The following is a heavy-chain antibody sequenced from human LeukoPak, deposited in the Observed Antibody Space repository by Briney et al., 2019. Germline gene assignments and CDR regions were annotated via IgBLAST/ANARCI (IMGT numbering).Heavy chain of an antibody. Sequence: LSLTCAVYGGSFSGYYWSWIRQAPGKGLEWVSYIGRSGTTIHYADSVKGRFTSSWDNAKKSLYLQMNSLRAEDTAVYYCARSGKIYFDWLLDYWGQGTLVTVSS. V-gene: IGHV3-11*04. CDR1: GGSFSGYY. CDR3: ARSGKIYFDWLLDY. J-gene: IGHJ4*02. CDR2: IGRSGTTI. D-gene: IGHD3-9*01.